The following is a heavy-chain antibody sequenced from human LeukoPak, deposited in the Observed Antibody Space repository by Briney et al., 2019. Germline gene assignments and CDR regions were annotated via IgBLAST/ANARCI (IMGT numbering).Heavy chain of an antibody. CDR2: IYPGDSDT. CDR3: ASLAGWTGDGPPHDAFDI. V-gene: IGHV5-51*01. Sequence: GESLKISCKGSGYSFTSYWIGWVRQMPGKGLEWMGIIYPGDSDTRYSPSFQGQVTISADKSISTAYLQWNSLKASDTAMYYCASLAGWTGDGPPHDAFDIWGQGTMVTVSS. J-gene: IGHJ3*02. CDR1: GYSFTSYW. D-gene: IGHD3-16*01.